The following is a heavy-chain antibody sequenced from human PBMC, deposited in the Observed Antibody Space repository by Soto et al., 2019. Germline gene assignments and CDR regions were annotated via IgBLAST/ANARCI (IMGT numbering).Heavy chain of an antibody. CDR2: IDPSDSYT. V-gene: IGHV5-10-1*01. CDR3: ERHRRNEVVPAETYYYYYGMDV. Sequence: GESLKISCKGSGYSFTSYWISWVRQMPGKGLEWMGRIDPSDSYTNYSPSFQGHVTISADKSISTAYLQWSSLKASDTAMYYCERHRRNEVVPAETYYYYYGMDVWGQGNKVTVSS. CDR1: GYSFTSYW. J-gene: IGHJ6*02. D-gene: IGHD2-2*01.